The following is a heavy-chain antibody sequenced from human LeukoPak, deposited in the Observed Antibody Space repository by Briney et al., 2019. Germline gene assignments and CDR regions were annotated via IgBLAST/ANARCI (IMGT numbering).Heavy chain of an antibody. CDR1: GFTFSNAW. CDR3: TTATSY. Sequence: GGSLRLSCAASGFTFSNAWMSWVRQAPGKGLEWVGRITSKTCSETTDYPAPVKGRFTISRDDSKNTVYLEMNGLETEDTAVYYCTTATSYWGQGSLVTVSS. CDR2: ITSKTCSETT. V-gene: IGHV3-15*01. J-gene: IGHJ4*02.